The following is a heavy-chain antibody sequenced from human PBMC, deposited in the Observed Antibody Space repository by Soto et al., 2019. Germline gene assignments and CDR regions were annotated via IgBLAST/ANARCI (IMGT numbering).Heavy chain of an antibody. CDR1: GYTFTSYA. CDR2: INAGNGNT. CDR3: AREGYSSGLYVDYYYGMDV. J-gene: IGHJ6*02. Sequence: ASVKVSCKASGYTFTSYAMHWVRQAPGQRLEWMGWINAGNGNTKYSQKFQGRVTITRDTSASTAYMELSSLRSEDAAVYYCAREGYSSGLYVDYYYGMDVWGQGTTVTVSS. D-gene: IGHD6-19*01. V-gene: IGHV1-3*01.